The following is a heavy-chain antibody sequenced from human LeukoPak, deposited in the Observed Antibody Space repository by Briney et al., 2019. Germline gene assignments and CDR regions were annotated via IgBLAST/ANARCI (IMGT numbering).Heavy chain of an antibody. CDR3: ARVITTPHTYYFDY. V-gene: IGHV4-39*01. CDR1: GGSISSSSYY. D-gene: IGHD3-22*01. CDR2: IYYSGST. J-gene: IGHJ4*02. Sequence: SETLSLTCTVSGGSISSSSYYWGWIRQPPGKGLEWIGSIYYSGSTYYNPSLKSRVTISVDTSKNQFSLKLSSVTAADTAVYYCARVITTPHTYYFDYWGQGTLVTVSS.